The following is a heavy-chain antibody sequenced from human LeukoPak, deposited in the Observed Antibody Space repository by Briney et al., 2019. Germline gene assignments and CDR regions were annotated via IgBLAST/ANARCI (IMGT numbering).Heavy chain of an antibody. D-gene: IGHD5-12*01. CDR2: INHSGST. Sequence: PSETLSLTCAVYGGSFSVYYWSWIRQPPGKGLEWIGEINHSGSTNYNPSLKSRVTISVDTSKNQFSLKLSSVTAADTAVYYCARRGGYSGYEYDYWGQGTLVTVSS. CDR1: GGSFSVYY. CDR3: ARRGGYSGYEYDY. V-gene: IGHV4-34*01. J-gene: IGHJ4*02.